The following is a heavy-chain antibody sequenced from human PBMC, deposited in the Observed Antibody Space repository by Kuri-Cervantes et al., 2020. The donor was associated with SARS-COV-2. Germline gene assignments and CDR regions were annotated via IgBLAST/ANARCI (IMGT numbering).Heavy chain of an antibody. D-gene: IGHD3-10*01. J-gene: IGHJ6*02. Sequence: ASVKVSCKASGYTFTSYGISWVRQATGQGLEWMGWMSPNSGNTGYAQKFQGRVTMTRNTSISTAYMELSSLRSEDTAVYYCARGGITMVRGAQTFYYYGMDVWGQGTTVTVSS. CDR3: ARGGITMVRGAQTFYYYGMDV. CDR1: GYTFTSYG. CDR2: MSPNSGNT. V-gene: IGHV1-8*02.